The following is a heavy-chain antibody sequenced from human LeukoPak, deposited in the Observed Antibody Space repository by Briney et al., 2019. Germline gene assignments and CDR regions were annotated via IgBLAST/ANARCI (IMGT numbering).Heavy chain of an antibody. J-gene: IGHJ4*02. CDR1: GYSFTSYW. D-gene: IGHD5-12*01. CDR2: MHPGDSET. Sequence: PGESLKISCKGFGYSFTSYWIGWVRQMPGKGLEWMGIMHPGDSETRYSPSFQGQVTISADKSISTAYLQWSSLKASDTAMYYCARPLSRDIVATKIGGYLNWGQGTLVTVSS. CDR3: ARPLSRDIVATKIGGYLN. V-gene: IGHV5-51*01.